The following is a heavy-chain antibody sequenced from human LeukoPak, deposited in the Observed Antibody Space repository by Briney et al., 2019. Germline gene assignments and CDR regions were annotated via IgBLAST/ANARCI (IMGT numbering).Heavy chain of an antibody. D-gene: IGHD1-1*01. V-gene: IGHV4-59*08. Sequence: SETLSLTCTVSGGSISSYYWSWIRQPPGKGLEWIGYIYYSGSTNYNPPLKSRVTISVDTSKNQFSLKLSSVTAADTAVYYCARQPVQLERLNDAFDIWGQETMVTVSS. J-gene: IGHJ3*02. CDR1: GGSISSYY. CDR2: IYYSGST. CDR3: ARQPVQLERLNDAFDI.